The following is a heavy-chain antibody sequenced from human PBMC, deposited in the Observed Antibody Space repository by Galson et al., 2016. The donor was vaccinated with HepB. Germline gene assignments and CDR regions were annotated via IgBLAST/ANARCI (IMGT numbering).Heavy chain of an antibody. J-gene: IGHJ3*02. D-gene: IGHD3-22*01. Sequence: TFSNYAISWVRQAPGQGLEWMGGIIPIFGTANYAQKFQGRRTITADESTSTAYMELNSLRSEDTAVYSCARLTIDYYDSSGPTGAFDIWGQGTMVTVSS. CDR1: TFSNYA. CDR3: ARLTIDYYDSSGPTGAFDI. V-gene: IGHV1-69*01. CDR2: IIPIFGTA.